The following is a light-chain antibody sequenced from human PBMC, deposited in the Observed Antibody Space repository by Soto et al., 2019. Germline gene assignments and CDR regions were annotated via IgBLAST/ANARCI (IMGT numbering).Light chain of an antibody. J-gene: IGKJ4*01. V-gene: IGKV3-20*01. CDR3: QQYGSWLT. Sequence: EVVLTQSPGTLSLSPGKRATLSCRASQSVTSNDLAWYQQKHGQAPRLLIYGASSRATGIPDRFSGSGSGTDFTLTISRLEPEDFAVYFCQQYGSWLTFGGGTKVEIK. CDR2: GAS. CDR1: QSVTSND.